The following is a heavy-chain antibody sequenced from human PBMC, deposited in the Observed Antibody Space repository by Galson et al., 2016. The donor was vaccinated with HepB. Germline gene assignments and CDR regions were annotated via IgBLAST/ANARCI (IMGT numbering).Heavy chain of an antibody. J-gene: IGHJ3*02. V-gene: IGHV3-21*01. CDR1: GFTFRSYA. CDR2: ISSSTYI. CDR3: ARDRRSGSYGDDFHI. Sequence: SLRLSCAASGFTFRSYAMNWVRQAPGKGLEWVSSISSSTYIYYADSVKGRFTISRDNFKNMVYLQMNSLRAEDAAVYYCARDRRSGSYGDDFHIWGQGTMVTVSS. D-gene: IGHD1-26*01.